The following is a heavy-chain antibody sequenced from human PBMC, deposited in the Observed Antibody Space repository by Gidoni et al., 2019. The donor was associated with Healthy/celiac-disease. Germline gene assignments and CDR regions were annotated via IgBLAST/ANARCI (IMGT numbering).Heavy chain of an antibody. CDR1: GFTFSSYG. CDR3: ASLAAAGEFDY. V-gene: IGHV3-33*01. CDR2: IWYDGSNK. D-gene: IGHD6-13*01. Sequence: QVQLVESGGGVVQPGRSLSLSCAASGFTFSSYGMHWVRQAPGKGLEWVAVIWYDGSNKYYADSVKGRFTISRDNSKNTLYLQMNSLRAEDTAVYYCASLAAAGEFDYWGQGTLVTVSS. J-gene: IGHJ4*02.